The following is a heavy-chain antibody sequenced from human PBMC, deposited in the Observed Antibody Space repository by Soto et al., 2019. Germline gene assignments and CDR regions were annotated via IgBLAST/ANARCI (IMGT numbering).Heavy chain of an antibody. J-gene: IGHJ4*02. V-gene: IGHV3-30*18. CDR3: AKDSGSLLKY. CDR1: GFTFSSYG. D-gene: IGHD1-26*01. Sequence: QVQLVESGGGVVQPGRSLRLSCAASGFTFSSYGMHWVRQAPGKGLEWVAVISYDGSNKYYADSVKDRFTISRDNSKNTLYLQMNSLRAEDTAVYYCAKDSGSLLKYWGQGTLVTVSS. CDR2: ISYDGSNK.